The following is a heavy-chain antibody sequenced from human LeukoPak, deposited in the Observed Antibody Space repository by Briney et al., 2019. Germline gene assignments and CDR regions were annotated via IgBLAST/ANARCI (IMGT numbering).Heavy chain of an antibody. D-gene: IGHD3-3*01. J-gene: IGHJ4*02. CDR1: GGSISSSSFY. V-gene: IGHV4-39*02. CDR3: ASEHYDFWSGYSTPPSNY. CDR2: IYYSGST. Sequence: SETLSLTCTVSGGSISSSSFYWGWIRQPPGKGLEWIGSIYYSGSTYYNPSLKSRVTISVDTSKNQFSLKLTSVTAADTAVYYCASEHYDFWSGYSTPPSNYWGQGTLVTVSS.